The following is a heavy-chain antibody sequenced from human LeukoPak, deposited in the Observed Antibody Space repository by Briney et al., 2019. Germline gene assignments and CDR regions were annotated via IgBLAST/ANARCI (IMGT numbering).Heavy chain of an antibody. CDR2: FDPEEGKT. D-gene: IGHD3-3*01. CDR3: ATFRWIAYSNWFDP. Sequence: ASVKVSCKVSGYTLTELSMHWVRLAPGEGLEWMGGFDPEEGKTIYAQKFRGRVIMTEDPSTDTAYMELSSLTSEDTAMYYCATFRWIAYSNWFDPWGQGTLVTVSP. CDR1: GYTLTELS. V-gene: IGHV1-24*01. J-gene: IGHJ5*02.